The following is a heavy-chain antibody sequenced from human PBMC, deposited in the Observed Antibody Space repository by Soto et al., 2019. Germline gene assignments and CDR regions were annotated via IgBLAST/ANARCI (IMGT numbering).Heavy chain of an antibody. V-gene: IGHV4-30-4*01. CDR3: ARDRPSEEATVFDY. CDR2: IYYCGST. Sequence: QVQLQESGPGLVKPSQTLSLTCTVSGCSISSGDYYWSWIRQLPWKGLERSGYIYYCGSTYYNPSLKSRVTISVDTSKNQYSLKLSSVTAADTAVYYCARDRPSEEATVFDYWGQGTLVTVSS. J-gene: IGHJ4*02. D-gene: IGHD4-17*01. CDR1: GCSISSGDYY.